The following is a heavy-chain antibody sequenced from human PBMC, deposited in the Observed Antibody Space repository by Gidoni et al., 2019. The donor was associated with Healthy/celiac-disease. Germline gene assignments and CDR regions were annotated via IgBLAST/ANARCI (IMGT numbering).Heavy chain of an antibody. V-gene: IGHV1-46*03. D-gene: IGHD2-15*01. CDR2: INPSGGST. CDR3: ARDPGSPHSNGGMDV. J-gene: IGHJ6*02. Sequence: QVQLVQSGAEVKKPGASVKVSCKASGYTFTSYYMHWVRQAPGQGLEWMGIINPSGGSTSYAQKFQGRVTMTRDTSTSTVYMELSSLRSEDTAVYYCARDPGSPHSNGGMDVWGQGTTVTVSS. CDR1: GYTFTSYY.